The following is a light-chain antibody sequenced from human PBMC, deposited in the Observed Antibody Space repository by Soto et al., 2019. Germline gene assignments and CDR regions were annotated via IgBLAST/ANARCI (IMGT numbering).Light chain of an antibody. J-gene: IGLJ2*01. CDR3: SSSTINNTVL. Sequence: QSALTQPASVFGSPGQSITFSCTGTSSDVGGYNFVSWYQQHPGKAPKLMIYEVSNRPSGVSNRFSGSKSGNTASLTISGLQAEDEADYYCSSSTINNTVLFGGGTKLTVL. CDR2: EVS. CDR1: SSDVGGYNF. V-gene: IGLV2-14*01.